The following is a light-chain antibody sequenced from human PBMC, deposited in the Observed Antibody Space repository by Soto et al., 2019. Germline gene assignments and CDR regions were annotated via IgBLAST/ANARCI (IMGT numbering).Light chain of an antibody. CDR1: QSIGTY. V-gene: IGKV1-39*01. J-gene: IGKJ1*01. Sequence: DLQMTQSPSSMSASVGDRVTITCRASQSIGTYLHWYQQKPGKAPKLLIYAASSFQSGVPSRFSGSGSGTDFTLTISSLQPEDFATYYCQQIYSTPRTFGQGTKVDI. CDR2: AAS. CDR3: QQIYSTPRT.